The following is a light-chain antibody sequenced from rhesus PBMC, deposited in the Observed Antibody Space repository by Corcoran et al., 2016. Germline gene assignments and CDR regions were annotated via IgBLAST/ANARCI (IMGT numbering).Light chain of an antibody. CDR3: QRYSNWPRT. CDR1: QRVRSY. J-gene: IGKJ1*01. Sequence: EIVMTQSPATLSLSPGERATLSCRASQRVRSYVAWYQQKPEQAPRLLIYGASSMDTGIPDRFSGGGSGTDFTFTISSLEPEDFAVYYCQRYSNWPRTFGQGTKVEIK. V-gene: IGKV3S9*01. CDR2: GAS.